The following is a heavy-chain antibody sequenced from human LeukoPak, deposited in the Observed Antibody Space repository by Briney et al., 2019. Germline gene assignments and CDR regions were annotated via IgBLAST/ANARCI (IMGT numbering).Heavy chain of an antibody. D-gene: IGHD2-15*01. CDR1: GFTFSSYG. CDR2: VSDDGRQT. V-gene: IGHV3-30*18. J-gene: IGHJ4*02. CDR3: AKGCSNGGSCYILDY. Sequence: GGSLRLSCAASGFTFSSYGIHWVRQAPGKGLEWVAVVSDDGRQTHYADSVKGRFAISRDNSKSTLYLQMNSLRVEDTAVYYCAKGCSNGGSCYILDYWGQGTLVTVSS.